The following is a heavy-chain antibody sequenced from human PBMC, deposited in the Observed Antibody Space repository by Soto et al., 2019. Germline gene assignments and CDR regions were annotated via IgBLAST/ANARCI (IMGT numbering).Heavy chain of an antibody. J-gene: IGHJ4*02. CDR1: GGSISSYY. V-gene: IGHV4-59*01. Sequence: SETLSLTCTVSGGSISSYYWSWIRQPPGKGLEWIGYIYYSGSTNYNPSLKSRVTISVDTSKNQFSLKLSSVTAADTAVYYCARAPGYCSGGSCYSGVVRPLPDYWGQGTLVTVSS. CDR2: IYYSGST. D-gene: IGHD2-15*01. CDR3: ARAPGYCSGGSCYSGVVRPLPDY.